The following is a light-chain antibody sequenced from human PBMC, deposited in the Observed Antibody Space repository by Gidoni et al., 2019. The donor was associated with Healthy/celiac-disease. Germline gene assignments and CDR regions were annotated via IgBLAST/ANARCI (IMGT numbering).Light chain of an antibody. CDR1: QIVSSSY. CDR3: QQYGSSPRT. CDR2: GAS. Sequence: ILLTQSPGTLSLSPGERATLSCRASQIVSSSYLAWYQQKPGQAPRLLIYGASSRATGIPDRFSGSGSGTDFTLTISRLEPEDFAVYYCQQYGSSPRTFGQGTKVEIK. V-gene: IGKV3-20*01. J-gene: IGKJ1*01.